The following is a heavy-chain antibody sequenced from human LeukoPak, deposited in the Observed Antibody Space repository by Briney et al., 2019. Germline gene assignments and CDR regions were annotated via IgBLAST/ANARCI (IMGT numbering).Heavy chain of an antibody. J-gene: IGHJ4*02. CDR3: RSGLLFGWYYLDY. V-gene: IGHV3-7*01. CDR2: IKQDGSEK. D-gene: IGHD2-15*01. Sequence: GGSLRLSCAASGFTFSSYWMSWVRQAPGKGLEWVANIKQDGSEKYYVDSVKGRFTISRDNAKNSLYLQMNSLRAEDTAVYYCRSGLLFGWYYLDYWGQGTLVTVSS. CDR1: GFTFSSYW.